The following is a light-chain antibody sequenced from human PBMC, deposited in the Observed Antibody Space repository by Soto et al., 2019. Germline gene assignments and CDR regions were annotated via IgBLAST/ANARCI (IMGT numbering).Light chain of an antibody. V-gene: IGKV1-9*01. CDR3: QHLRTYPFS. CDR2: PAS. Sequence: DIQLTQSPSFLSASVGDRVTVSCRASQGISASLAWFQQKAGKVPQLLVYPASTLQDGVPSRFSGSSSGTYFTLTINHLQAEDVATYYCQHLRTYPFSFGPGTKLDIK. CDR1: QGISAS. J-gene: IGKJ2*03.